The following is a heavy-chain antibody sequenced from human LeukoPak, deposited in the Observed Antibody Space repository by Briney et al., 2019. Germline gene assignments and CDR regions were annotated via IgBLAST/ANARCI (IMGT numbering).Heavy chain of an antibody. CDR1: VFTFSTYW. CDR3: ARAEAARSFYCDY. Sequence: GGSLRLSCAASVFTFSTYWMRLVRQAPGKGLEWVANINQDGSERYLVDSVKGRFTISRDNVKNSLFLQMNSLRAEDTAVYYYARAEAARSFYCDYWGQGTLVTVSS. D-gene: IGHD3-10*01. V-gene: IGHV3-7*01. J-gene: IGHJ4*02. CDR2: INQDGSER.